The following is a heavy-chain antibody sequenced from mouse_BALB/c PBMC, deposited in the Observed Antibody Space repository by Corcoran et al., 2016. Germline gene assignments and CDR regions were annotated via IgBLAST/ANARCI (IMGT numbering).Heavy chain of an antibody. CDR1: GYTFSNYG. D-gene: IGHD1-1*01. J-gene: IGHJ3*01. V-gene: IGHV9-1*02. CDR2: INTYTGEP. CDR3: ARPLILYGSSYGLAY. Sequence: QIQLVQSGPELKKPGDTVKISCKASGYTFSNYGMNWVKQAPGKGLKWMGWINTYTGEPTYADDFKGRFAFSLETSASTAYLQINNLKNEDMATYFCARPLILYGSSYGLAYWGQGTLVTVSA.